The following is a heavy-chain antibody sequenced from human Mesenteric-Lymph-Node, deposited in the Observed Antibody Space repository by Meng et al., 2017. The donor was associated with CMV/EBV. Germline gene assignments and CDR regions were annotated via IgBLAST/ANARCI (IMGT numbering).Heavy chain of an antibody. V-gene: IGHV3-30-3*01. CDR1: GFTFSSYA. CDR2: ISYDGSTE. Sequence: GESLKISCEASGFTFSSYAMSWIRQAPGKGLEWVAVISYDGSTEYYADSVKGRFTISRDNSKNTLYLQMNSLRAEDTAVYYCAKGAPEYSSSWYYFDYWGQGTLVTVSS. CDR3: AKGAPEYSSSWYYFDY. D-gene: IGHD6-13*01. J-gene: IGHJ4*02.